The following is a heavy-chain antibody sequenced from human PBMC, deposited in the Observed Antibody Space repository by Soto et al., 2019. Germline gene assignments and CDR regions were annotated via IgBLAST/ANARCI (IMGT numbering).Heavy chain of an antibody. CDR3: AVGASAAAAWYSHGMDV. Sequence: QVQLVQSGAEVKQPGSLVKVSCKASGDTFSRYSIIWVRQAPGQGLEWMGGIFAGFGTATYAQKFHGRVLIIADESTTTAYMELTSLTYEDTAVYYCAVGASAAAAWYSHGMDVWGQGTTVTVSS. CDR2: IFAGFGTA. D-gene: IGHD1-26*01. CDR1: GDTFSRYS. J-gene: IGHJ6*02. V-gene: IGHV1-69*12.